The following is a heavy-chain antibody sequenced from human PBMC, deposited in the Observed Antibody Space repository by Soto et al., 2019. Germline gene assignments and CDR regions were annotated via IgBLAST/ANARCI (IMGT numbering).Heavy chain of an antibody. Sequence: SGGSLRLSCEGSGFTFSNYWMHWVRQAPGKGLVWVSRINHDGSDPIYADSVKGRFTISRDNAKNTVYLQMNSLRAEDTAVYYCARSYPNYSNFAYWGQGSLVTVSS. V-gene: IGHV3-74*01. J-gene: IGHJ4*02. D-gene: IGHD2-21*01. CDR1: GFTFSNYW. CDR3: ARSYPNYSNFAY. CDR2: INHDGSDP.